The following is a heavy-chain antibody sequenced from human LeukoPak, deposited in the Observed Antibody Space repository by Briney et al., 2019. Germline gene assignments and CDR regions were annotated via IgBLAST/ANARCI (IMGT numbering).Heavy chain of an antibody. Sequence: GGSLRLSCAASGFTFSSYGMHWVRQAPGKGLEWVAVISSDGSNKYYADAVKGRFTISRDNSKNTLYLQMNSLRAEDTAVYYCAQPHTLYYYGMDVWGQGTTVTVSS. CDR1: GFTFSSYG. CDR3: AQPHTLYYYGMDV. CDR2: ISSDGSNK. V-gene: IGHV3-30*18. J-gene: IGHJ6*02.